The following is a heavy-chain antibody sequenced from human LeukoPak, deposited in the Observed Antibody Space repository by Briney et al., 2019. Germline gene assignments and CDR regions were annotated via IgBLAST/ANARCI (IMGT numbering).Heavy chain of an antibody. CDR1: GFTFSSYW. J-gene: IGHJ5*02. CDR2: IKQDGSEK. V-gene: IGHV3-7*01. D-gene: IGHD4-17*01. Sequence: HPGGSLRLSCAASGFTFSSYWMSWVRQASGKGLEWVANIKQDGSEKYYVDSVKGRFTISRDNAKSSLFLQMNSLRAEDTAVYYCARGHGDYPTWGQGTLVTVSS. CDR3: ARGHGDYPT.